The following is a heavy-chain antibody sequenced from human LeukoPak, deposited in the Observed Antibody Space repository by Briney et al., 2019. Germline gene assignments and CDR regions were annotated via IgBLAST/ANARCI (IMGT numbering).Heavy chain of an antibody. CDR2: IRYDGSNK. D-gene: IGHD3-10*01. CDR1: GFTFSTYG. CDR3: ARGKTLWFGESGSYYFDY. J-gene: IGHJ4*02. V-gene: IGHV3-30*02. Sequence: GGSLRLSCAASGFTFSTYGMHWVRQAPGKGLEWVAFIRYDGSNKYYADSVKGRFTISRDNSKNTLYLQMNSLRAEDTAVYYCARGKTLWFGESGSYYFDYWGQGTLVTVSS.